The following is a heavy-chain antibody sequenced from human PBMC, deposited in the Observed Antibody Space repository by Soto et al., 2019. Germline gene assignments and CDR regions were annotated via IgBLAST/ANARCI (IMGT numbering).Heavy chain of an antibody. CDR1: GYTFTSYG. CDR3: ARDMGSGWDGNWFDP. Sequence: GASVKVSCKASGYTFTSYGISWVRQAPGQGLEWMGWISAYNGNTNYAQKLQGRVTMTTDTSTSTAYMELRSLRSDDTAVYYCARDMGSGWDGNWFDPWGQGTLVTSP. V-gene: IGHV1-18*01. J-gene: IGHJ5*02. CDR2: ISAYNGNT. D-gene: IGHD6-19*01.